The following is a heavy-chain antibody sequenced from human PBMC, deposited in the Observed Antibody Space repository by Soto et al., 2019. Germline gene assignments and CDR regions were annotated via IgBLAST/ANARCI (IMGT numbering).Heavy chain of an antibody. Sequence: SGPTLVNPTQTLTLTCTFSGFSLSTSGVGVGWIRQPPGKALEWLALIYWDDDKRYSPSLKSRLTITKDTSKNQVVLTMTNMDPVYTATYYCARLTYYYDSSGYYQGFDYWGQGTLVTVSS. CDR2: IYWDDDK. V-gene: IGHV2-5*02. CDR1: GFSLSTSGVG. J-gene: IGHJ4*02. CDR3: ARLTYYYDSSGYYQGFDY. D-gene: IGHD3-22*01.